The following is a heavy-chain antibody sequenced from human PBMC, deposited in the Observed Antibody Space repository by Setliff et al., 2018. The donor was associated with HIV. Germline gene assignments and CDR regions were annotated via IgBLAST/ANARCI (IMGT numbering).Heavy chain of an antibody. CDR1: GYSLSSASY. V-gene: IGHV4-38-2*02. CDR3: ARGLTAPAAAGS. J-gene: IGHJ1*01. CDR2: ISLSGST. Sequence: SETLSLTCSVSGYSLSSASYWGWIRQSPEKGLEWIGSISLSGSTYYNPSLRSRVTISIDLSKNHFSLNLKSVTAADTAIYYCARGLTAPAAAGSWGQGMLVTVSS. D-gene: IGHD6-13*01.